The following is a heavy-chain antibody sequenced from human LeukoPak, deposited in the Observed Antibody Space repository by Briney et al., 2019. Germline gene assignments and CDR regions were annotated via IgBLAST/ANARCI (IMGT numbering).Heavy chain of an antibody. J-gene: IGHJ4*02. CDR2: ISSSSSYI. Sequence: GGSLRLSCAASGFTFSSYSMTWVRQAPGKGLEWVSSISSSSSYIYYADSVKGRFTISSDNAKNSLYLQMNNLRAEDTAVYYCARGASGYSYGWGQGTLVTVSS. CDR3: ARGASGYSYG. V-gene: IGHV3-21*01. D-gene: IGHD5-18*01. CDR1: GFTFSSYS.